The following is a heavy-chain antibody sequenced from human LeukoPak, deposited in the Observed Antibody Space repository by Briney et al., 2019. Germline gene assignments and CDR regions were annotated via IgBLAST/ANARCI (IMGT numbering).Heavy chain of an antibody. CDR1: VGSISSSSYY. V-gene: IGHV4-39*01. D-gene: IGHD3-22*01. CDR3: ARFTRRDSSGNPLDSSAYRFDY. Sequence: SETLSLTCTVSVGSISSSSYYWGWLRQPPGKGPAWIANIYYSARTYYNPSLKSRVTISVDTSKNQFSLKLSSVTAADSAVYYCARFTRRDSSGNPLDSSAYRFDYWGQGTLVTVSS. CDR2: IYYSART. J-gene: IGHJ4*02.